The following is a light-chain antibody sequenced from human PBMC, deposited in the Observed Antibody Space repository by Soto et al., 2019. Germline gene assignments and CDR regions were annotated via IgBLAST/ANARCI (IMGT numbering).Light chain of an antibody. CDR1: QSVSSY. J-gene: IGKJ2*02. V-gene: IGKV3-11*01. CDR3: HQHINCTSCT. CDR2: DAS. Sequence: EIVLTQSPATLSLTPGERATISCRASQSVSSYLAWYQQIPGQAPRLLIYDASNRATGIPARFSGSGSGTDFPLPSTSLQPEDFGVYYCHQHINCTSCTFREGTKL.